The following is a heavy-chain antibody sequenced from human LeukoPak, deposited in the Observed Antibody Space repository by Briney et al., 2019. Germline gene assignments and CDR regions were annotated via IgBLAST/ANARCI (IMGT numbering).Heavy chain of an antibody. CDR3: ARVADYYDGSGYYPLDH. Sequence: GGSLRLSCAASGFTFSSYTMNWVRQAPGQGLEWISSISSTSYYRYNADSVRGRFTISRDNAKKSLYLQLNSLSPEDTAVYYCARVADYYDGSGYYPLDHWGQGTLVTVSS. V-gene: IGHV3-21*04. D-gene: IGHD3-22*01. CDR1: GFTFSSYT. J-gene: IGHJ4*02. CDR2: ISSTSYYR.